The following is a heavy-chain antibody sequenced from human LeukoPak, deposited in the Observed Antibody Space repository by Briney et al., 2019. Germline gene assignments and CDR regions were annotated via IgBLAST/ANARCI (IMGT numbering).Heavy chain of an antibody. V-gene: IGHV1-46*01. D-gene: IGHD1-1*01. CDR3: ASNLNDGFR. J-gene: IGHJ4*02. CDR2: ISPSGGST. CDR1: GYTFTSYY. Sequence: GASVKVSCKASGYTFTSYYIHWVRQAPGQGLEWMGVISPSGGSTTYAQKFQGRVTMTRDTSTSTVYMELSSLRSEDTAVYYCASNLNDGFRWGQGTLVTVSS.